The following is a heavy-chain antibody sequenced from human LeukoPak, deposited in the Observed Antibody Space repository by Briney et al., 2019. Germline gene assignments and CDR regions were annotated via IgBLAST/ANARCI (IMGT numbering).Heavy chain of an antibody. D-gene: IGHD4-23*01. V-gene: IGHV3-30-3*01. CDR3: ARDPPDYVGRVGTFDY. CDR2: ISYDGSNK. Sequence: GGSLRLSCAASGFTFSSYAMHWVRQAPGEGLEWVAVISYDGSNKYYADSVKGRFTISRDNSKNTLYLQMNSLRAEDTAVYYCARDPPDYVGRVGTFDYWGQGTLVTVSS. CDR1: GFTFSSYA. J-gene: IGHJ4*02.